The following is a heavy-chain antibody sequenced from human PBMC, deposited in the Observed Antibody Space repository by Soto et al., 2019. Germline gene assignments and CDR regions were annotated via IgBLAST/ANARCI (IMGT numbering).Heavy chain of an antibody. CDR2: IYYSGST. J-gene: IGHJ5*02. D-gene: IGHD3-9*01. Sequence: SETLSLTCTVSGGSISSSSYYWGWIRQPPGKGLEWIGSIYYSGSTYYNPSLKSRVTISVDTSKNQFSLKLSSVTAADTAVYYCARHVNYDILTGYYTPHWFDPWGQGTLVTVSS. CDR1: GGSISSSSYY. V-gene: IGHV4-39*01. CDR3: ARHVNYDILTGYYTPHWFDP.